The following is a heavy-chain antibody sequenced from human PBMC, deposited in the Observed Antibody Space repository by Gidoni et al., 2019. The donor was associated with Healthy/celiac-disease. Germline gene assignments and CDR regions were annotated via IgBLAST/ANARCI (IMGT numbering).Heavy chain of an antibody. CDR1: GFTFSRYW. V-gene: IGHV3-7*03. Sequence: EVQLVESGGGLVQPGVSLRLSCSASGFTFSRYWMSWVRQAPGKGLEWVTNIKQDGSEKYYVDSVKGRFTISRDNAKNSLYLQMNSLRAEDTAVYYCARDHSDSSSWGYFDYWGQGTLVTVSS. D-gene: IGHD6-13*01. CDR3: ARDHSDSSSWGYFDY. J-gene: IGHJ4*02. CDR2: IKQDGSEK.